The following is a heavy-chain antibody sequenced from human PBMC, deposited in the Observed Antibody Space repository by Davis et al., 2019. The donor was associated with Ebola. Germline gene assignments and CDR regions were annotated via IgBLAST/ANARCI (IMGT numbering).Heavy chain of an antibody. J-gene: IGHJ6*02. Sequence: ASVKVSCKASGYTFTSYYMHWVRHAPGQGREWMGIINPSGGCTSYAQKFQGRVTMTRDTSTSTVYMELSSLRSEDTAVYYCASGVNTTTGYYYYGMDVWGQGTTVTVSS. CDR1: GYTFTSYY. CDR2: INPSGGCT. V-gene: IGHV1-46*01. D-gene: IGHD5-18*01. CDR3: ASGVNTTTGYYYYGMDV.